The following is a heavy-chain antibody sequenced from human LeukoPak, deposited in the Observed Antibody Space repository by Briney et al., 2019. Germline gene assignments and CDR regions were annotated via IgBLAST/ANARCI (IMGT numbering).Heavy chain of an antibody. CDR2: IYYSGST. J-gene: IGHJ4*02. Sequence: SETLSLTCTVSCGSITSYYWSWIRQPPGKGLEWIGYIYYSGSTNYNPSLKSRVTISVDTSKNQFSLKLSSVTAADTAVYYCARGPTRYYFDYWGQGTLVTVSS. D-gene: IGHD1-1*01. V-gene: IGHV4-59*01. CDR3: ARGPTRYYFDY. CDR1: CGSITSYY.